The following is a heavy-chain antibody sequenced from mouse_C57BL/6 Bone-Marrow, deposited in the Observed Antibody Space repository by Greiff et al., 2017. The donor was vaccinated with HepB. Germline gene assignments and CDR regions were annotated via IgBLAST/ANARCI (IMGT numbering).Heavy chain of an antibody. Sequence: VHLVESGPGLVQPSQSLSITCTVSGFSLTSYGVHWVRQSPGKGLEWLGVIWRGGSTDYNAAFMSRLSITKDNPNSQVFFKMNSLQADDTAIYYCAKKKSPWYFDVWGTGTTVTVSS. V-gene: IGHV2-5*01. CDR1: GFSLTSYG. CDR3: AKKKSPWYFDV. J-gene: IGHJ1*03. CDR2: IWRGGST.